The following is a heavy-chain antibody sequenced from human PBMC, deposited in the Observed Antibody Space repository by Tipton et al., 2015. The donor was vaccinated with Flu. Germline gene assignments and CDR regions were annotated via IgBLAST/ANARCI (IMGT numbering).Heavy chain of an antibody. CDR1: GFTFSSYG. D-gene: IGHD2-2*01. J-gene: IGHJ6*02. Sequence: SLRLSCAASGFTFSSYGMHWVRQAPGKGLEWVAFIRYDGSNKYYADSVKGRFTISRDNSKNTLYLQMNSLRAEDTAVYYCAKEEGYCSSTSCQITYYYYGMDVWSPRTTVTVSS. CDR2: IRYDGSNK. CDR3: AKEEGYCSSTSCQITYYYYGMDV. V-gene: IGHV3-30*02.